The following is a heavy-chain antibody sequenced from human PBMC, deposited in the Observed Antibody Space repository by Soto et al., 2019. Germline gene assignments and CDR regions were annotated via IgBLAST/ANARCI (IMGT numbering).Heavy chain of an antibody. CDR1: GFTLSSYA. J-gene: IGHJ4*02. Sequence: PGGSLRLFCSVSGFTLSSYAMHWVRQAPGKGLEYVSSMSIEQLPTYYADCGKCRFTISRDNSKNTVYLQMSSLRAEDTAVYYCVKDRSIDYWGQGILVTVSS. CDR2: MSIEQLPT. CDR3: VKDRSIDY. V-gene: IGHV3-64D*06.